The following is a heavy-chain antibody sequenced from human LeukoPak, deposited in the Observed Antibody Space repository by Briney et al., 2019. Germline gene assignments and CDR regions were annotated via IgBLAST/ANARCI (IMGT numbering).Heavy chain of an antibody. CDR1: GFSINTNGMG. V-gene: IGHV2-5*02. CDR3: AHSRGGKETGYFDY. J-gene: IGHJ4*02. Sequence: ESGPTLVNPTQTLTLTCTFSGFSINTNGMGVGWIRQPPGKALEWLALIYWDGDKRYSPSLKTRLTITKDTSKNQVVPTMTNMDPVDTATYYCAHSRGGKETGYFDYWGQGTLVTVSS. D-gene: IGHD4-23*01. CDR2: IYWDGDK.